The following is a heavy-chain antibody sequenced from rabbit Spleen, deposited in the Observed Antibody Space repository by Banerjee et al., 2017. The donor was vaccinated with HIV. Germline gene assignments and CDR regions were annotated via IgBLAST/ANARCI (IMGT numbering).Heavy chain of an antibody. CDR1: GFTLSSYW. CDR3: ARASSGGYAPFDL. CDR2: IYTGSSGST. J-gene: IGHJ4*01. V-gene: IGHV1S40*01. Sequence: QSLEESGGDLVKPGASLTLTCTASGFTLSSYWMCWVRQAPGKGLEWIACIYTGSSGSTYYASWAKGRFTISKTSSTTVTLQMTSLTAADTATYFCARASSGGYAPFDLWGQGTLVTVS. D-gene: IGHD1-1*01.